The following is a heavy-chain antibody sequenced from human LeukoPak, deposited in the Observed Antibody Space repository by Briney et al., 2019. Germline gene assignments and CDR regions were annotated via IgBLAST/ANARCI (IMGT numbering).Heavy chain of an antibody. CDR3: ARIGASVGAIDY. J-gene: IGHJ4*02. D-gene: IGHD1-26*01. CDR1: GFTFSNYA. CDR2: INSDGITT. V-gene: IGHV3-74*01. Sequence: GGSLRLSCAASGFTFSNYAMHWVRQAPGKGLVWVSRINSDGITTSYADSVKGRFTISRDNTKNTLYLQMNSLRAEDTAVYYCARIGASVGAIDYWGQGTLVTVSS.